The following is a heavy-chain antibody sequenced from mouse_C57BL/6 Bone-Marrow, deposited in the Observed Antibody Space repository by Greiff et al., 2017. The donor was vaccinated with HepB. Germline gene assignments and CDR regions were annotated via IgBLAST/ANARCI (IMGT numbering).Heavy chain of an antibody. CDR1: GYTFTSYW. J-gene: IGHJ4*01. CDR3: ARGGNYGAMDY. V-gene: IGHV1-69*01. Sequence: QVHVKQPGAELVMPGASVKLSCKASGYTFTSYWMHWVKQRPGQGLEWIGEIDPSDSYTNYNQKFKGKSTLTVDKSSSTAYMQLSSLTSEDSAVYYCARGGNYGAMDYWGQGTSVTVSS. CDR2: IDPSDSYT. D-gene: IGHD2-1*01.